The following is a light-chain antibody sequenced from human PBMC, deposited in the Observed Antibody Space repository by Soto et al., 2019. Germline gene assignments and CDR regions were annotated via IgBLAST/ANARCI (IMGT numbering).Light chain of an antibody. CDR3: LQDNDFPVT. J-gene: IGKJ4*01. CDR2: TAS. Sequence: AIQMTQSPSSLSASIGDRVTITCRASQAIRSDLGWYQQKPGKAPKVLIYTASTLQTGVPSRFSGSVSGTDFTLTISSLQPEDCATYYCLQDNDFPVTFGGGTKVE. V-gene: IGKV1-6*01. CDR1: QAIRSD.